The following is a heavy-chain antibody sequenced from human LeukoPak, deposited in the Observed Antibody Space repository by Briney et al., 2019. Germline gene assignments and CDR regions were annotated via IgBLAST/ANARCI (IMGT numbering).Heavy chain of an antibody. D-gene: IGHD1-26*01. V-gene: IGHV3-23*01. CDR1: GFIFSSYA. CDR2: ISGSGGST. Sequence: GGSLRLSCAASGFIFSSYAMSWVRQAPGKGLEWVSAISGSGGSTYYADSVKGRFTISRDSSKDTLFLQMSSLRAEDTALYYCARARSGSYYRDPFDIWGQGTMVTVSS. CDR3: ARARSGSYYRDPFDI. J-gene: IGHJ3*02.